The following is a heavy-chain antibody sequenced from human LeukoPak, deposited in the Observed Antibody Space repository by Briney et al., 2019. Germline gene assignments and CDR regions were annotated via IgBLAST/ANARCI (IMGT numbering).Heavy chain of an antibody. CDR3: AKVTSWYTGGYFDY. J-gene: IGHJ4*02. V-gene: IGHV3-9*01. Sequence: GGSLRLSCAASGFTFDDYAMHWVRQAPGKGLEWVSGISWNSGSIGYADSVKGRFTISRDNAKNSLYLQMNSLRAEDTALYYCAKVTSWYTGGYFDYWGQGTLVTVSS. CDR1: GFTFDDYA. CDR2: ISWNSGSI. D-gene: IGHD6-13*01.